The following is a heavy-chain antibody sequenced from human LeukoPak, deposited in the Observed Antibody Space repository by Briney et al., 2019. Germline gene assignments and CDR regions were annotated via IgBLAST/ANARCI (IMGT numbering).Heavy chain of an antibody. CDR2: ISSYNGDT. Sequence: ASVKVSCKASGYTFTSYGFSWVRQAPGQGLEWMGWISSYNGDTNYAQRVQDRVTMTTDTATSTAYMELRSPRSDDTAVYYCARVPLGDSSTYYYPKPDWFDPWGQGTLVIVSS. CDR1: GYTFTSYG. J-gene: IGHJ5*02. V-gene: IGHV1-18*01. D-gene: IGHD3-22*01. CDR3: ARVPLGDSSTYYYPKPDWFDP.